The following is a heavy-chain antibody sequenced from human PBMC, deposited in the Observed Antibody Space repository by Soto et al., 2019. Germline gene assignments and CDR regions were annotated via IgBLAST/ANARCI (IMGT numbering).Heavy chain of an antibody. Sequence: LSLTCAVSGGSLSSSTYSWSWIRQPPGKGLEWIGFIYQSGSTYYNPSLKSRVTMSLDRPKNQFSLKLSSVTAADTAVYYCARELLFYDSDGFSWDDAFDIWGQGTMVTVS. J-gene: IGHJ3*02. V-gene: IGHV4-30-2*01. CDR1: GGSLSSSTYS. CDR2: IYQSGST. D-gene: IGHD3-22*01. CDR3: ARELLFYDSDGFSWDDAFDI.